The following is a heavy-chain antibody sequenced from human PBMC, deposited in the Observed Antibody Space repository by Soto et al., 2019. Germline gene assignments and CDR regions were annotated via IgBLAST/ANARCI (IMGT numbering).Heavy chain of an antibody. CDR1: GFTFTSYA. CDR3: AKGSRDYTSSWYF. CDR2: ISGGGGTT. J-gene: IGHJ4*02. Sequence: GGSMRLSCAASGFTFTSYAMSSVRQSQGKGLEWVSSISGGGGTTHYADSVKGRFTISRDNSKDTLNLQMNSLRAEDTAVYYCAKGSRDYTSSWYFWGQGTLVTVSS. V-gene: IGHV3-23*01. D-gene: IGHD6-13*01.